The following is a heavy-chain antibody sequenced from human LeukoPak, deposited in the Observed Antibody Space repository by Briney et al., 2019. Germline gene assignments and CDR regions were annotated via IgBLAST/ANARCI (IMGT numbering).Heavy chain of an antibody. D-gene: IGHD2-2*01. Sequence: GGSLRLSCAASGFTFSSYSMNWVRQAPGKGLEWVSSISSSSSYIYYADSVKGRFTISRDNAKNPLYLQMNSLRAEDTAVYYCARDPLYCSSTSCYVSSYFDYWGQGTLVTVSS. CDR3: ARDPLYCSSTSCYVSSYFDY. CDR2: ISSSSSYI. J-gene: IGHJ4*02. V-gene: IGHV3-21*01. CDR1: GFTFSSYS.